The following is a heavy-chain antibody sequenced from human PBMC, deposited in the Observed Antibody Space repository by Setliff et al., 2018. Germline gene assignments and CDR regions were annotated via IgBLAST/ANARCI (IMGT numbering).Heavy chain of an antibody. CDR2: IYIGGSA. CDR1: GGSISSYY. D-gene: IGHD6-19*01. CDR3: AREQWLEPPVYYYMDV. Sequence: SETLSLTCTVSGGSISSYYWSWIRQPAGKGLEWIGHIYIGGSANYNPSLKSRVTMSIDTSKNQFSLKLNSVTAADMGVYYCAREQWLEPPVYYYMDVWAKGTTVTVSS. J-gene: IGHJ6*03. V-gene: IGHV4-4*07.